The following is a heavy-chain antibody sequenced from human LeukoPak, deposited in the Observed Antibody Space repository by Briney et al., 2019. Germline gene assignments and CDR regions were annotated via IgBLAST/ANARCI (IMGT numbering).Heavy chain of an antibody. V-gene: IGHV4-34*01. Sequence: SETLSLTCAVYGGSFSGYYWSWIRQSPGKGLEWIGEINHSGSTNYNPPLKSRVTISVDTSKNHFSLKLTSVTAADTAVYYCARGWPGGYFDYWGQGTLVTVSS. J-gene: IGHJ4*02. CDR2: INHSGST. D-gene: IGHD1-26*01. CDR1: GGSFSGYY. CDR3: ARGWPGGYFDY.